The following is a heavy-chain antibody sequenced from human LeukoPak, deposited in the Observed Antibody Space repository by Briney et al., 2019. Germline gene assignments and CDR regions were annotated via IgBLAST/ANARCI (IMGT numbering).Heavy chain of an antibody. V-gene: IGHV3-30*03. CDR2: TSYDGSNK. J-gene: IGHJ4*02. Sequence: GGSLRLSCAASGFTFSSYWMHWVRQAPGKGLEWVAVTSYDGSNKYYADSVKGRFTISRDNSKNTLYLQMNSLRAEDTAVYYCARDQTRYSSDWYLLAYWGQGTLVTVSS. D-gene: IGHD6-19*01. CDR3: ARDQTRYSSDWYLLAY. CDR1: GFTFSSYW.